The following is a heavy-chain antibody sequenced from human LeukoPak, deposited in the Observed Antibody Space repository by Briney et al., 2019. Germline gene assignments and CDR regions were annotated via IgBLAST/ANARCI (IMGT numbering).Heavy chain of an antibody. CDR3: ARDTGGLDVVVPAAIDY. Sequence: GGSLRLSCAASGFTFSSYSMNWVRQAPGKGLEWVSSISSSRSYIYYADSMKGRFTISRDNAKNSLYLQMNSLRAEDTAVYYCARDTGGLDVVVPAAIDYWGQGTLVTVSS. CDR1: GFTFSSYS. CDR2: ISSSRSYI. J-gene: IGHJ4*02. D-gene: IGHD2-2*01. V-gene: IGHV3-21*01.